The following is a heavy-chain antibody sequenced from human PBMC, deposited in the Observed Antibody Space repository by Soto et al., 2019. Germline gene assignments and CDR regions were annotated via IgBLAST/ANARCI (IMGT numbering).Heavy chain of an antibody. D-gene: IGHD1-7*01. J-gene: IGHJ4*02. Sequence: SGPTLVNPKHTLILTCAFSGFSLGRKGMSVSWIRQPPGNALEFLSLIDWEEEKFYSPSLSTRLTVSKDTSKSQVVLTLTNVDPVDMAKYYCTRSTNWNYAYYFDYWGQGTVVTVSS. CDR1: GFSLGRKGMS. CDR3: TRSTNWNYAYYFDY. V-gene: IGHV2-70*01. CDR2: IDWEEEK.